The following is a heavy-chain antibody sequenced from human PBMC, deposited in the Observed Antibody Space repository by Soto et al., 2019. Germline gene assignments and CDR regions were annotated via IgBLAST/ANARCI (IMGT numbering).Heavy chain of an antibody. CDR2: IYHSGRM. D-gene: IGHD3-16*01. J-gene: IGHJ3*02. CDR1: GASINTTIW. V-gene: IGHV4-4*02. Sequence: SETLSLTCAVSGASINTTIWCSWVRQSPGEGLEWIGGIYHSGRMNKNPSLQSRVTMLVDKSKNQFSLNLTSVTAADSAVYYCAILDLITFGGIIGPNDEFDIRGKGTMVTVSS. CDR3: AILDLITFGGIIGPNDEFDI.